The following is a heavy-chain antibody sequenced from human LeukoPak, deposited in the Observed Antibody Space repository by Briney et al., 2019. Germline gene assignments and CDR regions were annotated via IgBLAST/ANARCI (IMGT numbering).Heavy chain of an antibody. J-gene: IGHJ3*02. CDR1: GFTFSSYE. Sequence: GGSLRLSCAASGFTFSSYEMNWVRQAPGKGLEWLAYIHSSGTVIHYADSVKGRFTIFRDNARNSLYLKMNSLRVEDTAVYYCVREGFQDAFDIWGQGTKVAVSS. V-gene: IGHV3-48*03. CDR2: IHSSGTVI. CDR3: VREGFQDAFDI. D-gene: IGHD2-15*01.